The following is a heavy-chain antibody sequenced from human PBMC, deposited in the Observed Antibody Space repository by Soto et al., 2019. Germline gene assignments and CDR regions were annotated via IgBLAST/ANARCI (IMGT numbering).Heavy chain of an antibody. CDR1: GGSISSGGYY. CDR3: ARYCSGGSCYAGGWFDP. V-gene: IGHV4-31*03. CDR2: IYYSGST. D-gene: IGHD2-15*01. Sequence: SETLSLTCTVSGGSISSGGYYWSWIRQHPGKGLEWIGYIYYSGSTYYNPSLKSRVTISVDTSKNQFSLKLSSVTAADTAVYYCARYCSGGSCYAGGWFDPWGRGTLVTVSS. J-gene: IGHJ5*02.